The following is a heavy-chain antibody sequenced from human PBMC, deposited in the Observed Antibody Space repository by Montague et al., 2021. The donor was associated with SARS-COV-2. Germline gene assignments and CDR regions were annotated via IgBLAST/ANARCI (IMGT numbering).Heavy chain of an antibody. CDR1: GGSISNFY. J-gene: IGHJ6*02. CDR2: INHSGTT. CDR3: ASGGGNWSYGLDV. Sequence: SETLSLTCTVSGGSISNFYWSWIRQPPGKGLEWIGEINHSGTTDXNPSLKSRVTISLDTSRNQFSLKLNSVTAADAAVYYCASGGGNWSYGLDVWGQGTTVTVSS. V-gene: IGHV4-34*01. D-gene: IGHD2-21*01.